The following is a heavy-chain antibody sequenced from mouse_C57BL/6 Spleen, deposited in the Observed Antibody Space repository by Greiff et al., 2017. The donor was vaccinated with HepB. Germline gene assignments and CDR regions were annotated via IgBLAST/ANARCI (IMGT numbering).Heavy chain of an antibody. CDR3: ARGGSTGTWAY. CDR1: GYTFTSYN. CDR2: IYPGNGDT. J-gene: IGHJ3*01. V-gene: IGHV1-12*01. D-gene: IGHD4-1*02. Sequence: QVTLKESGAELVRPGASVKMSCKASGYTFTSYNMHWVKQTPRQGLEWIGAIYPGNGDTSYNQKFKGKATLTVDKSSSTAYMQLSSLASEDSAVYFCARGGSTGTWAYWGQGTLVTVSA.